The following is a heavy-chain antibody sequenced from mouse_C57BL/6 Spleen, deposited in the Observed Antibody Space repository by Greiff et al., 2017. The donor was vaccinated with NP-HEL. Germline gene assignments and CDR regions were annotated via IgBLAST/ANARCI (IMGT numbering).Heavy chain of an antibody. CDR2: ISSGSSTI. J-gene: IGHJ4*01. Sequence: EVKVVESGGGLVKPGGSLKLSCAASGFTFSDYGMHWVRQAPEKGLEWVAYISSGSSTIYYADTVKGRFTISRDNAENTLFLQMTSLRSEDTAMYYCASLRSFYAMDYWGQGTSVTVSS. V-gene: IGHV5-17*01. CDR1: GFTFSDYG. D-gene: IGHD1-1*01. CDR3: ASLRSFYAMDY.